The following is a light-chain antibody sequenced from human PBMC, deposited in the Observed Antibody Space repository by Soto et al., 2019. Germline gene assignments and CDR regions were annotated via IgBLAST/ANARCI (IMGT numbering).Light chain of an antibody. V-gene: IGKV3-15*01. Sequence: EILLTQSPATLSVSPGERATLSCRASQSVSIDLAWYQQKPGQAPRLLISAASTRATGIPDRFSGSGSGTEFTLTISSLQSEDFAVYYCQQYYDWLDVTFGQGTKVEI. CDR2: AAS. CDR3: QQYYDWLDVT. J-gene: IGKJ1*01. CDR1: QSVSID.